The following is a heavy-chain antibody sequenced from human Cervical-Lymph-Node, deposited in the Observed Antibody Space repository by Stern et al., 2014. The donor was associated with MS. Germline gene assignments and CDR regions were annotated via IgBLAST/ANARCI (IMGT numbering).Heavy chain of an antibody. Sequence: VQLVESGGGVVQPGRSLRLSCAASGFSFSDYGRHWVRQAPGKGLEWVAVIGYDGSSKYYADSVKGRFTISRDNSKNTLYLQLNSLRAEDTALFYCARGLHYFHYWGRGTLVTVSS. J-gene: IGHJ4*02. V-gene: IGHV3-33*01. CDR3: ARGLHYFHY. CDR1: GFSFSDYG. CDR2: IGYDGSSK.